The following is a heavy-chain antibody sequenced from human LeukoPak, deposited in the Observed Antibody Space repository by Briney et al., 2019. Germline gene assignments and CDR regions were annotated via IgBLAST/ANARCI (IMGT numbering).Heavy chain of an antibody. CDR1: GYSISSGYY. CDR2: IYHSGST. CDR3: AGTFGVVIVPDY. Sequence: SETLSLTCAVSGYSISSGYYWGWIREPPGKGLEWIGSIYHSGSTYYNPSLKSRVTISVDTFKNQFSLKLSSVTAADTAVYYCAGTFGVVIVPDYWGQGTLVTVSS. D-gene: IGHD3-3*01. J-gene: IGHJ4*02. V-gene: IGHV4-38-2*01.